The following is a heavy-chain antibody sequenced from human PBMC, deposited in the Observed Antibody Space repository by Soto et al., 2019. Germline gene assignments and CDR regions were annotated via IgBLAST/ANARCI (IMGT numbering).Heavy chain of an antibody. CDR2: MNPNSGNT. D-gene: IGHD5-18*01. CDR3: ARGVQLWLEYNWFDP. Sequence: QVQLVQSGAEVKKPGASVKVSCKASAYTFTSYDINWVRQATGQGLEWMGWMNPNSGNTGYAQKFPGRVTMTRNTSLSTGYMELSSLRSEDTAVYYCARGVQLWLEYNWFDPWGQGTLVTVSS. V-gene: IGHV1-8*01. CDR1: AYTFTSYD. J-gene: IGHJ5*02.